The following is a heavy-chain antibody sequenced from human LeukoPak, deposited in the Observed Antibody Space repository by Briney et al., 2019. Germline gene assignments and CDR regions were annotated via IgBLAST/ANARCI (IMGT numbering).Heavy chain of an antibody. J-gene: IGHJ6*03. D-gene: IGHD5-12*01. CDR3: ARDERRGYSGYDPYYMDV. V-gene: IGHV1-2*02. Sequence: ASVKVSCKGSGYIFTGHLIHWVRQAPGQGLELMGWINPNSGATTYAQKFKGRVTMTRDTSINTAYMEMSGLRSDDTAMYFCARDERRGYSGYDPYYMDVWGKGTTLAVSS. CDR1: GYIFTGHL. CDR2: INPNSGAT.